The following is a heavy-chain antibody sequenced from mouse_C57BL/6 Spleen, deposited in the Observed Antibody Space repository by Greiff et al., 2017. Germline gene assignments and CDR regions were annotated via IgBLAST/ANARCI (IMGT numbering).Heavy chain of an antibody. D-gene: IGHD3-2*02. CDR3: ARSGLAMDY. V-gene: IGHV1-4*01. Sequence: QVHVKQSGAELARPGASVTMSCKASGYTFTSYTMHWVQQRPGQGLEWIGYINASSGYTKYNQKFKDKATLTAYKSSSTAYMQLSSLKSEDSAVYYCARSGLAMDYWGQGTSVTVAS. CDR2: INASSGYT. CDR1: GYTFTSYT. J-gene: IGHJ4*01.